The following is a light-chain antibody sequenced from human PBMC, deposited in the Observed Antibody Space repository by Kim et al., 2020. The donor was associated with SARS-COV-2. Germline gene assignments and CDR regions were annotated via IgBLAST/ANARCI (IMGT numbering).Light chain of an antibody. CDR3: AAGDDSLNSPV. CDR2: RNN. J-gene: IGLJ2*01. V-gene: IGLV1-47*01. CDR1: SSNIGSNY. Sequence: GQMVTISCSGSSSNIGSNYVYWYQQLPGTAPKLLIYRNNQRPSGVPDRFSDSKSGTSASLAISGLRSEDEADYYCAAGDDSLNSPVFGGGTQLTVL.